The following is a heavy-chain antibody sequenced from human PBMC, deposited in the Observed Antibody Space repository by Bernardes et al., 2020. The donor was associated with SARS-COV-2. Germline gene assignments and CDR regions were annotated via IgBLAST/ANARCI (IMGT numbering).Heavy chain of an antibody. CDR1: GFTFSSHW. CDR3: ARAPPIVGATLAKLSYFDY. J-gene: IGHJ4*02. Sequence: GGSLRLSCAVSGFTFSSHWMSWVRQAPGKGLEWVANIKQDGSDKYYVDSVKGRFTISRDNAKNSLYLQMNSLRAEDTAVYYCARAPPIVGATLAKLSYFDYWGQGTLVTVSS. CDR2: IKQDGSDK. D-gene: IGHD1-26*01. V-gene: IGHV3-7*01.